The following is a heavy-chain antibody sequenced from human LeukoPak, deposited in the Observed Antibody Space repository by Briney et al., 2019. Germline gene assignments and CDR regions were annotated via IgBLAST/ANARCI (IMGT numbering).Heavy chain of an antibody. CDR3: AKDGGSGSRSYYYYGMDV. V-gene: IGHV3-30*18. CDR2: ISYDGSNK. Sequence: GGSLRLSCAASGFTFSSYGMHWVRQAPGKGLEWVAVISYDGSNKYYADSVKGRFTISRDNSKNTLYLQMNSLRAEDTAVYYCAKDGGSGSRSYYYYGMDVWGKGTTVTVSS. D-gene: IGHD3-10*01. CDR1: GFTFSSYG. J-gene: IGHJ6*04.